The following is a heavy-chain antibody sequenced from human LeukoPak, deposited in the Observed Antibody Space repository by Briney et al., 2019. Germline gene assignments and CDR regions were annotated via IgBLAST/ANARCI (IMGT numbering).Heavy chain of an antibody. CDR2: ISGSGGST. V-gene: IGHV3-23*01. Sequence: GGSLRLSCAASGFTFSSYAMTWVRQAPGKGLEWVSAISGSGGSTYYADSVKGRFTISRDNSKNTLYLQMNSLRAEDTAVHYCAKDQPFMVIGATFDFWGQGTLVTVSS. CDR3: AKDQPFMVIGATFDF. CDR1: GFTFSSYA. J-gene: IGHJ4*02. D-gene: IGHD2-15*01.